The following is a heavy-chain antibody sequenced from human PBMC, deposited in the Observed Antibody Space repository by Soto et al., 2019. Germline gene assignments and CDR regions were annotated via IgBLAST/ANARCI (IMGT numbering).Heavy chain of an antibody. V-gene: IGHV3-21*01. CDR2: ISSSSSYI. CDR3: ARGGWNTPERVLDYYYYGMDV. D-gene: IGHD1-1*01. J-gene: IGHJ6*02. CDR1: GFTFSSYS. Sequence: GGSLRLSCAASGFTFSSYSMNWVRQAPGKGLEWVSSISSSSSYIYYADSVKGRFTISRDNAKNSLYLQMNSLRAEDTAVYYCARGGWNTPERVLDYYYYGMDVWGQGTTVTVSS.